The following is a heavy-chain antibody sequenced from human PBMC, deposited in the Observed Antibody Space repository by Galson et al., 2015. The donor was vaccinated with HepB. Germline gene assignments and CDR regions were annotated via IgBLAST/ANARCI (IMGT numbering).Heavy chain of an antibody. J-gene: IGHJ6*02. CDR2: ISPYNGAT. CDR1: GYTFSTYS. Sequence: SVKVSCKASGYTFSTYSITWVRQAPGQGLEWMGWISPYNGATDYARKFQGRVTMTTDISTSTAYMDLRSPRSDDTAVYYCARENWNPRGYSYGMDVWGQGTTVTVSS. D-gene: IGHD1-1*01. V-gene: IGHV1-18*01. CDR3: ARENWNPRGYSYGMDV.